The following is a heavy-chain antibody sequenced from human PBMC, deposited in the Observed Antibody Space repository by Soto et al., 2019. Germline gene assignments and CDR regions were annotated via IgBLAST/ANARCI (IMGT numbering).Heavy chain of an antibody. D-gene: IGHD2-15*01. CDR3: ARESRYCSGGSCYFLPGIDY. J-gene: IGHJ4*02. Sequence: QVQLVQSGAEVKKPGSSVKVSCNASGGTFSSYAISWVRQAPGKGLEWMGGIIPIFGTANYAQKFQGRVTITADESTSTAYMELSSLRSEDTAVYYCARESRYCSGGSCYFLPGIDYWGQGTLVTVSS. CDR2: IIPIFGTA. V-gene: IGHV1-69*12. CDR1: GGTFSSYA.